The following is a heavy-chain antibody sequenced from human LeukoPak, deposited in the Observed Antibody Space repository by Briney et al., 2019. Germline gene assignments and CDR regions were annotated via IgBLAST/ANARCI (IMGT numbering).Heavy chain of an antibody. D-gene: IGHD6-19*01. V-gene: IGHV3-30-3*01. CDR3: ARGSGWEDYFDH. CDR2: ISYDGSNK. Sequence: GGSLRLSCAASGFTFSSYAMHWVRQAPGKGLEWVAVISYDGSNKYYADSVKGRFTISRDNSKNTLYLQMNSLRAEDTAVYYCARGSGWEDYFDHWGQGTLVTVSS. J-gene: IGHJ4*02. CDR1: GFTFSSYA.